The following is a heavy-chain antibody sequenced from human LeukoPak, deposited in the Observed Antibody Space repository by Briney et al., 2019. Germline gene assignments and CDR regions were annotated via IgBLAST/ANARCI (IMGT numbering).Heavy chain of an antibody. Sequence: PSETLSLTCTVSGGSISSYYWSWIRQPPGKGLEWIGYIYYSGSTSYNPSLKSRVTISVDTSKNQFSLKLGSVTAADTALYYCARSHSSTSWFFDSWGQGTLVTVSS. V-gene: IGHV4-59*01. D-gene: IGHD6-6*01. J-gene: IGHJ4*02. CDR3: ARSHSSTSWFFDS. CDR1: GGSISSYY. CDR2: IYYSGST.